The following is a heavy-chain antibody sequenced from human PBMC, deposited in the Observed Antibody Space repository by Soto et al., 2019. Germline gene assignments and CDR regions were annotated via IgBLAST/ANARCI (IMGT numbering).Heavy chain of an antibody. D-gene: IGHD3-3*01. V-gene: IGHV4-34*01. CDR3: ATRITVFGLLIPPFDP. CDR2: INHTGGT. CDR1: GGSVNGYY. Sequence: SETLSLTCAVYGGSVNGYYWNWIRKPPGKGLEWIGEINHTGGTHYNPSLKSRVTMSVDTSKNQFSLRLSSVTAADTAIYYCATRITVFGLLIPPFDPWGQGTQVTVSS. J-gene: IGHJ5*02.